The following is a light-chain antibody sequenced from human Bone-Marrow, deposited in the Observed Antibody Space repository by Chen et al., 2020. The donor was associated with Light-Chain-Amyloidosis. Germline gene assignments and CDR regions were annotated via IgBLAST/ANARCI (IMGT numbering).Light chain of an antibody. V-gene: IGKV1-5*03. CDR1: QSISSW. J-gene: IGKJ4*01. Sequence: DIQMTQSPSTLSASVGDRVTITCRASQSISSWLAWYQQKPGKAPKLLIYTASSLESGVPSRFSGSGSGTEFTLTISSLQPDDFATYYCQQYNSPSTFGGGTKVEIK. CDR3: QQYNSPST. CDR2: TAS.